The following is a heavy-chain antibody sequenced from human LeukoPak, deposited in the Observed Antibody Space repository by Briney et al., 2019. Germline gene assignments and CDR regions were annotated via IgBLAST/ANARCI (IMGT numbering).Heavy chain of an antibody. J-gene: IGHJ6*02. CDR2: IWFDGSSK. D-gene: IGHD5-18*01. CDR1: GFTFSTHA. CDR3: VRDRGSGYSYGMYYYFYGVDV. Sequence: GGSLRLSCAASGFTFSTHAMHWVRQAPGKGLEWLAVIWFDGSSKYYADSVKGRFTISRGNSKNTLFLDMSSLRVEETAVYYCVRDRGSGYSYGMYYYFYGVDVWGQGTTVTVSS. V-gene: IGHV3-33*01.